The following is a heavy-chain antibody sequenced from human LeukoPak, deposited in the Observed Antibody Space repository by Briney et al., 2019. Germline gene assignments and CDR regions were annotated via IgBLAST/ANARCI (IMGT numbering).Heavy chain of an antibody. CDR2: IYSGGST. CDR1: GFTFSSYA. D-gene: IGHD4-11*01. CDR3: ARESADYSNYYGMDV. V-gene: IGHV3-53*01. Sequence: GGSLRLSCAASGFTFSSYAMSWVRQAPGKGLEWVSVIYSGGSTYYADSVKGRFTISRDNSKNTLYLQMNRLRAEDTAVYYCARESADYSNYYGMDVWGQGTTVTVSS. J-gene: IGHJ6*02.